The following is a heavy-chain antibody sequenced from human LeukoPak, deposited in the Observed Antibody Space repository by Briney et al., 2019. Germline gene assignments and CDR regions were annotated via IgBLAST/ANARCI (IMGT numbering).Heavy chain of an antibody. CDR1: GYTFTSYD. CDR2: MNPNSGNT. Sequence: ASVKVSCEASGYTFTSYDINWVRQATGQGLEWMGWMNPNSGNTGYARKFQGRVTMTRNTSISTAYMELSGLRSEDTAVYYCARGSDLQDVWGKGTTVTISS. J-gene: IGHJ6*04. V-gene: IGHV1-8*02. CDR3: ARGSDLQDV. D-gene: IGHD4-11*01.